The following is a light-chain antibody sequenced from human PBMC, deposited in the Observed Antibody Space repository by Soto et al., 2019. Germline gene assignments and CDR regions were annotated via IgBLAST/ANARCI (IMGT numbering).Light chain of an antibody. CDR2: AAS. V-gene: IGKV1D-12*01. J-gene: IGKJ4*01. CDR3: QQANSFPLT. Sequence: DIQMTQSPSSVSASVGDRVTITCRASQDISSWLAWYQHKPGKAPSLLIYAASSLQSGVPSRFRGSGSGTDFGLTFGRLESEDFATYYCQQANSFPLTFGGGTKVEIK. CDR1: QDISSW.